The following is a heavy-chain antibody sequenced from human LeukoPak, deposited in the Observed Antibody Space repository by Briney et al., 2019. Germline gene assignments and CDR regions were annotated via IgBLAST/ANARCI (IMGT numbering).Heavy chain of an antibody. Sequence: AASVKVSCKASGYTFTSYDINWVRQATGQGLEWMGWMNPNSGNTGYAQKFQGRVTMTRNTSISTAYMELSSLGSEDTAVYYCARAPDPFLAAAGTLGPTGWGQGTLVTVSS. CDR3: ARAPDPFLAAAGTLGPTG. CDR1: GYTFTSYD. D-gene: IGHD6-13*01. CDR2: MNPNSGNT. V-gene: IGHV1-8*01. J-gene: IGHJ4*02.